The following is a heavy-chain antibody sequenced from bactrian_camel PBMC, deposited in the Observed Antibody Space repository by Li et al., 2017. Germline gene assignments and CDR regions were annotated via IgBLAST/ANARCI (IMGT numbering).Heavy chain of an antibody. D-gene: IGHD2*01. V-gene: IGHV3S42*01. J-gene: IGHJ4*01. CDR2: FYTGHDTT. Sequence: VQLVESGGGSVQAGGSLRLSCAASGFTDNSYSMTWFRQGSGKEREGDAVFYTGHDTTRYADSVKGRFTISRDSAKNTLYLQMDNLKPEDSGMYVCAAAGGYLNSPFVPLSYSYWGQGTQVTVS. CDR1: GFTDNSYS. CDR3: AAAGGYLNSPFVPLSYSY.